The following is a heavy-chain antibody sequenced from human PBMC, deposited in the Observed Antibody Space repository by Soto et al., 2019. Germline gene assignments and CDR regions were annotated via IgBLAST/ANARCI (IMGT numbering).Heavy chain of an antibody. V-gene: IGHV3-33*01. J-gene: IGHJ4*02. D-gene: IGHD1-26*01. CDR1: GFTFSSYG. CDR3: VREGAPGGTAAPLDY. CDR2: IWYTGKKN. Sequence: QVQLVESGGGVVQPGKSLRLSCAASGFTFSSYGLHWVRQAPGKGLEWVGVIWYTGKKNYYADSVQGRFTISRDTSENSLFLQMNSLRLEDMAVYYCVREGAPGGTAAPLDYWGQGILVTVSS.